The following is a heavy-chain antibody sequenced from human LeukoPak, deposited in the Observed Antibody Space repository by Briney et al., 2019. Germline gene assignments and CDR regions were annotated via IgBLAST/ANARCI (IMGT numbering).Heavy chain of an antibody. J-gene: IGHJ4*02. CDR2: IYPGDSDT. Sequence: GESLKISCKGSGYTFTSYWIAWVRQMPGKGLEWMGIIYPGDSDTRYSPSFQGQVTISADKSISTAYLQWSSLKASDTAMYYCARREVSPQFDYWGQGTLVTVSS. CDR1: GYTFTSYW. V-gene: IGHV5-51*01. CDR3: ARREVSPQFDY.